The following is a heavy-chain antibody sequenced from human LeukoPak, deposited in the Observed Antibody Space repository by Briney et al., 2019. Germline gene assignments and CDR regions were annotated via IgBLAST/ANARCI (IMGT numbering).Heavy chain of an antibody. D-gene: IGHD1-26*01. J-gene: IGHJ5*02. CDR3: ARDRILGAKVSWFDP. V-gene: IGHV4-34*01. CDR2: INHSGST. CDR1: GGSFSGYY. Sequence: SETLSLTCAVYGGSFSGYYWSWIRQPPRKGLEWIGEINHSGSTNYNPSLKSRVTISVDTSKNQFSLKLSSVTAADTAVYYCARDRILGAKVSWFDPWGQGTLVTVSS.